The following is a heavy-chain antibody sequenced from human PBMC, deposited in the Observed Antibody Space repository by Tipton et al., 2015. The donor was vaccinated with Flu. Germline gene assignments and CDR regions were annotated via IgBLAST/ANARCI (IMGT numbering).Heavy chain of an antibody. D-gene: IGHD1-26*01. Sequence: GSLRLSCVASGFTFRDYAMSWVRQAPGKGLEWVSLVSGTGYTYYADSVQVRFTISRDNSRGMLYLQMNSLRAEDTALYYCTKDQFYSGGYPSPFAHWGQGTPVTVSS. V-gene: IGHV3-23*01. CDR3: TKDQFYSGGYPSPFAH. CDR2: VSGTGYT. CDR1: GFTFRDYA. J-gene: IGHJ4*02.